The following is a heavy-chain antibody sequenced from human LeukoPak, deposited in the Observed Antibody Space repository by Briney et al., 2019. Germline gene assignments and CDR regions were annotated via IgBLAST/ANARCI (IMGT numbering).Heavy chain of an antibody. CDR1: GGSFSGYY. Sequence: SETLSLTCAVYGGSFSGYYWSWIRQPPGKGLESIGEINHSGSTNYNPSLKSRVTISVDTSKNQFSLKLSSVTAADTAVYYCARVRIVATIAYFDYWGQGTLVTVSS. CDR3: ARVRIVATIAYFDY. V-gene: IGHV4-34*01. J-gene: IGHJ4*02. D-gene: IGHD5-12*01. CDR2: INHSGST.